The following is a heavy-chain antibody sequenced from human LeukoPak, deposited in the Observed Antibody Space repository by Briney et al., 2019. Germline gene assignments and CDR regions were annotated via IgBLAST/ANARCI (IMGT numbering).Heavy chain of an antibody. CDR1: GYTFTGYY. CDR2: INPNSGGT. CDR3: ARDLDYYGSGTLGPFDL. J-gene: IGHJ2*01. V-gene: IGHV1-2*02. D-gene: IGHD3-10*01. Sequence: ASVKVSCKASGYTFTGYYMHWVRQAPGQGLEWMGWINPNSGGTNYAQKFQGRVTMTRDTSISTAYMELSMLRSDDTAVYYCARDLDYYGSGTLGPFDLWGRGTLVTVSS.